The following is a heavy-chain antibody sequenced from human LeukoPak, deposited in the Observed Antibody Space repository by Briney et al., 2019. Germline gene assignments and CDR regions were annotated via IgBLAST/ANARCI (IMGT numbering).Heavy chain of an antibody. CDR1: GFTFSSYC. V-gene: IGHV3-48*01. CDR3: ARMDRDIVVTREGT. CDR2: ISSSSSTI. Sequence: TGGSLRLSCAASGFTFSSYCMTWVRQAPGKGLEWVSYISSSSSTIYYADSVKGRFTISRDNAKNSLYLQMNSLRAEDTAVYYCARMDRDIVVTREGTWGQGTLVTVSS. J-gene: IGHJ5*02. D-gene: IGHD2-15*01.